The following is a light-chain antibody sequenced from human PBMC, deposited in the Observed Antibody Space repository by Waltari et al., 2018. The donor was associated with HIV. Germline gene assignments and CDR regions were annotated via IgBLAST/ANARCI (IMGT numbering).Light chain of an antibody. CDR2: REN. Sequence: LLPPPPPASGTPCQRVTLSSSSPRLHPCNHLLSLYQQLPGRAPKLRMYRENQRRSGVPDRFSGAKSGTSASLAISGLRSDDETDYYCAAWDDSRSGWVFGGGTKLTVL. V-gene: IGLV1-47*01. J-gene: IGLJ3*02. CDR3: AAWDDSRSGWV. CDR1: RLHPCNHL.